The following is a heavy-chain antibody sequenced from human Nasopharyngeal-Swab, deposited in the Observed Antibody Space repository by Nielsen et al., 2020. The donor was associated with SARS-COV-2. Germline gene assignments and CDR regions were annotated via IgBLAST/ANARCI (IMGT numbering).Heavy chain of an antibody. Sequence: GESLKISCAASGFTFSSYAMSWVRQAPGKGLEWVAVISYDGSNKYYADSVKGRFTISRDNSKNTLYLQMNSLRAEDTAVYYCAKQSSRGVVVPAAMQPYGMDVWGQGTTVTVSS. CDR2: ISYDGSNK. V-gene: IGHV3-30*18. CDR3: AKQSSRGVVVPAAMQPYGMDV. CDR1: GFTFSSYA. J-gene: IGHJ6*02. D-gene: IGHD2-2*01.